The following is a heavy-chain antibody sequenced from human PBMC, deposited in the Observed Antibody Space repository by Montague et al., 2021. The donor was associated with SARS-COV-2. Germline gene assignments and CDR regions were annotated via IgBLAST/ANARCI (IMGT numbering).Heavy chain of an antibody. CDR3: ASSDYFDY. Sequence: SLRLSCAASGFTFSSYEMNWVRQAPGKGLEWVSYISSSGSTIYYAGSVKGRFTISRDNAKNSLYLQMNSLRAEDTAVYYCASSDYFDYWGQGTLVTVSS. D-gene: IGHD6-19*01. CDR1: GFTFSSYE. V-gene: IGHV3-48*03. J-gene: IGHJ4*02. CDR2: ISSSGSTI.